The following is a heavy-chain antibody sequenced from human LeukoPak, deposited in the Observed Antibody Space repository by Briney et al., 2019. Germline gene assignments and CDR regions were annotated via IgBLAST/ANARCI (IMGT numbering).Heavy chain of an antibody. CDR1: GFTLSNHW. CDR3: ARQVGYSYGLFDQ. J-gene: IGHJ4*02. V-gene: IGHV3-48*01. CDR2: ISSSSSTI. D-gene: IGHD5-18*01. Sequence: GGSLRLSCAASGFTLSNHWMNWVRQAPGKGLEWVSYISSSSSTIYYADSVKGRFTISRDNAKNSLYLQMNSLRPEDTAVYYCARQVGYSYGLFDQWGQGTLVIVSS.